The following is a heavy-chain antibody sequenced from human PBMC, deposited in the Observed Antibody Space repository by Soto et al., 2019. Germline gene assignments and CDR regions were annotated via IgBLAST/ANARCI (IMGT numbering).Heavy chain of an antibody. CDR2: ISNDGNSE. CDR3: AKTITTVGVSSACRGGFLDN. J-gene: IGHJ4*02. D-gene: IGHD3-3*01. V-gene: IGHV3-30*18. Sequence: QVQLVESGGGVVQPGRSLRLSCAASGFTFSAFGMHWVRQAPGKGLEWVAVISNDGNSEHYADSVKGRFTISRDNSKNPFLLQMNRLSVEDTAVYYCAKTITTVGVSSACRGGFLDNWGQGILVSVSS. CDR1: GFTFSAFG.